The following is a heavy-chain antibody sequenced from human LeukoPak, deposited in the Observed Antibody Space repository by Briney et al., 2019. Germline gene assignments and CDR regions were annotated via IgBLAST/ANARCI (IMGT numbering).Heavy chain of an antibody. D-gene: IGHD5-12*01. Sequence: SETLSLTCTVSDGSISGRYWSWIRQPAGKGLEWIGRIYTNENTNYNPSLKSRLTMSIDTSNNQFSLRLSSVTAADTAVYYCARIASGYFADYFDYWGQGTLVTVS. CDR2: IYTNENT. CDR3: ARIASGYFADYFDY. CDR1: DGSISGRY. J-gene: IGHJ4*02. V-gene: IGHV4-4*07.